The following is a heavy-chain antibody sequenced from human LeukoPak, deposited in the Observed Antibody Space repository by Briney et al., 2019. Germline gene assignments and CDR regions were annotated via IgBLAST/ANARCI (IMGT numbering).Heavy chain of an antibody. Sequence: GGSLRLSCAASGFTFSSYAMNWVRQAPGKGLEWVSLISGSGDSTDYADSMKGRFTISRDNSKNTLYLQINSLRADDTAVYYCAKRAVAGTGRGFDIWGQGTLVTVSS. V-gene: IGHV3-23*01. CDR3: AKRAVAGTGRGFDI. CDR2: ISGSGDST. D-gene: IGHD6-19*01. J-gene: IGHJ3*02. CDR1: GFTFSSYA.